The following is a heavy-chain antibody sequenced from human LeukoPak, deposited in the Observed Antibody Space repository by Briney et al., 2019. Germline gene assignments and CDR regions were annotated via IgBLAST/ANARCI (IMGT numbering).Heavy chain of an antibody. CDR2: IASDGSST. CDR1: GFRFSNSW. Sequence: PGGSLRLSCAASGFRFSNSWMYWVRQAPGKGLVWVSRIASDGSSTTYADSVKGRFSISRDNAKNTLYLQMNSLRVEDTAVYYCARGRPHGNDYWGQGTLVTVSS. J-gene: IGHJ4*02. V-gene: IGHV3-74*01. CDR3: ARGRPHGNDY. D-gene: IGHD4-23*01.